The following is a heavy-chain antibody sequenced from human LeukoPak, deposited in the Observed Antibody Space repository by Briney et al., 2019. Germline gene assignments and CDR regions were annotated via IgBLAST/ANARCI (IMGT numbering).Heavy chain of an antibody. D-gene: IGHD1-26*01. Sequence: GGSLRLSCAASGFTFSSYAMSWVRQAPGKGLKWVSAITGSGGSTYYADSVMGRFTISRDNSKNTVYLQINSLRAEDTAVYYCAKPLSGSYSEFDYWGQGTLVTVSS. CDR3: AKPLSGSYSEFDY. CDR1: GFTFSSYA. CDR2: ITGSGGST. V-gene: IGHV3-23*01. J-gene: IGHJ4*02.